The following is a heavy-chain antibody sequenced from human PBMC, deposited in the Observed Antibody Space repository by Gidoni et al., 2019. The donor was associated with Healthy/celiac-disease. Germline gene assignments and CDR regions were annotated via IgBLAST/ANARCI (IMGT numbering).Heavy chain of an antibody. CDR3: ARDLVTSLDAFDI. J-gene: IGHJ3*02. CDR2: ISSSSSYI. CDR1: GFTFSSYS. V-gene: IGHV3-21*01. Sequence: EVQLVESGGGLVKRGGSLRLSCAASGFTFSSYSMNWVRQAPGKGPEWVSFISSSSSYINYADSVKGRFTISRDNAKNSLYLQMNSLRAEDTAVYYCARDLVTSLDAFDIWGQGTMVTVSS.